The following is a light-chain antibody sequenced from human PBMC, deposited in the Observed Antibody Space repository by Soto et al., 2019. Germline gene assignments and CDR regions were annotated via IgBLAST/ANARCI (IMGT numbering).Light chain of an antibody. Sequence: EIVLTQSPATLSLTPGARATLSCRASQRFSNYLAWYQQKPDQAPRLLIYDASNRATGIPARFSGSGSGTDFTLTISSVEPEDSAVYYCQQRSNWPLTFGQGTRLEIK. V-gene: IGKV3-11*01. CDR3: QQRSNWPLT. CDR1: QRFSNY. CDR2: DAS. J-gene: IGKJ5*01.